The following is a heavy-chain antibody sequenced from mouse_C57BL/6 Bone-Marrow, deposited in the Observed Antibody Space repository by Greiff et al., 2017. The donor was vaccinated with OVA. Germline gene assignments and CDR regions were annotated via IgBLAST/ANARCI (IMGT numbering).Heavy chain of an antibody. V-gene: IGHV5-6*01. CDR3: ARWGACYFDY. CDR2: ISSGGSYT. CDR1: GFTFSSYG. J-gene: IGHJ2*01. Sequence: EVQLVESGGDLVKPGGSLKLSCAASGFTFSSYGMSWVRQTPDKRLEWVATISSGGSYTYYPDSVKGRFTISRDNATNTLYLQMSSLKSEDTAMYYWARWGACYFDYWGQGTTLTVSS.